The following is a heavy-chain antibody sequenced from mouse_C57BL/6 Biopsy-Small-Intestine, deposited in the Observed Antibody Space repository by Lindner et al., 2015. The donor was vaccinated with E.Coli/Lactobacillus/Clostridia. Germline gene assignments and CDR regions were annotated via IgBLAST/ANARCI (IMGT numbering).Heavy chain of an antibody. CDR2: INPNTGDT. Sequence: SVKVSCKASGYTFTGHYLHWVRQAPGQGLEWMGWINPNTGDTNYAQNFQGRVTLTRDTSISTAYLELNRLRSDDTAMHYCTIGSGDRCQSSCALDIWGQGTMVTVSS. J-gene: IGHJ3*01. CDR1: GYTFTGHY. V-gene: IGHV1S16*01. CDR3: TIGSGDRCQSSCALDI. D-gene: IGHD1-1*01.